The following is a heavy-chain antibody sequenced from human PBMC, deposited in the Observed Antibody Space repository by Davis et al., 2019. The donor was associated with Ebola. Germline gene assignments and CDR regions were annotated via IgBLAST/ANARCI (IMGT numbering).Heavy chain of an antibody. V-gene: IGHV4-59*01. Sequence: PSETLSLTCTVSGGSISSYYWSWIRQPPGKGLEWIGYIYYSGSTNYNPSLKSRVTISVDTSKNQFSLKLSSVTAADTAVYYCARSSYYCTNGVCYKFYYGMDVWGQGTTVTVSS. CDR2: IYYSGST. CDR1: GGSISSYY. D-gene: IGHD2-8*01. CDR3: ARSSYYCTNGVCYKFYYGMDV. J-gene: IGHJ6*02.